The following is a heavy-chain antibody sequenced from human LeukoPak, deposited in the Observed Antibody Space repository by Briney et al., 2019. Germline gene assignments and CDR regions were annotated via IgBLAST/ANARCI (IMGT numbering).Heavy chain of an antibody. J-gene: IGHJ4*02. D-gene: IGHD3-10*01. CDR3: AKGVGFAYYESRSYFDY. CDR1: VANCSNDA. V-gene: IGHV3-23*01. CDR2: LLGNTGYT. Sequence: GGTLRLSSAPSVANCSNDAISWVSWAPEKGLYWHSTLLGNTGYTYYAVSAEGRCTISRDDPYNSLYLQINALRAEDTAVYYCAKGVGFAYYESRSYFDYWGQGTLVTVYS.